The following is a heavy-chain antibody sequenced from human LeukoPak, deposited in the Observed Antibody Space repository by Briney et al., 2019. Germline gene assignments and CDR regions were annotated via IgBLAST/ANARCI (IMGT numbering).Heavy chain of an antibody. CDR2: ISGSGGSA. CDR1: GFTFSSYA. V-gene: IGHV3-23*01. J-gene: IGHJ5*02. Sequence: GGSLRLSCAASGFTFSSYAMNWVRLGPGKGLEWVSAISGSGGSAYYADSVKGRFTISRDNSKNTLYLQMNSLRAEDTAVYYCAKGGLWGDNWFDPWGQGTLVTVSS. CDR3: AKGGLWGDNWFDP. D-gene: IGHD3-16*01.